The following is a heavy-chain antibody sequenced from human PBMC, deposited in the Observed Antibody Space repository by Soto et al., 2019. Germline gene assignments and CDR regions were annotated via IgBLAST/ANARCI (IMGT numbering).Heavy chain of an antibody. V-gene: IGHV4-4*02. Sequence: QVQLQESGPGLVKPSGTLALTCAVSGGSISSSNWWSWVRQPPGKGLEWIGEIYHSGSTNYNPSPKXXVTISVDKSKNQFSLKLSSVTAADTAVYYCARVPWQWPVVGWGQGTLVTVSS. D-gene: IGHD6-19*01. CDR3: ARVPWQWPVVG. CDR2: IYHSGST. CDR1: GGSISSSNW. J-gene: IGHJ4*02.